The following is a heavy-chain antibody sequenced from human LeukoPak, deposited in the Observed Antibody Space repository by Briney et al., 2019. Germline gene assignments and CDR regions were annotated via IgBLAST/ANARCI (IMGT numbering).Heavy chain of an antibody. J-gene: IGHJ4*02. CDR3: ARFPITYYYDSSEQLTAGLDY. CDR2: INHSGST. CDR1: GGSFSGYY. D-gene: IGHD3-22*01. Sequence: PPETLSLTCAVYGGSFSGYYWSWIRQPPGKGLEWIGEINHSGSTNYNPSLKSRVTISVDTSKNQFSLKLSSVTAADTAVYYCARFPITYYYDSSEQLTAGLDYWGQGTLVTVSS. V-gene: IGHV4-34*01.